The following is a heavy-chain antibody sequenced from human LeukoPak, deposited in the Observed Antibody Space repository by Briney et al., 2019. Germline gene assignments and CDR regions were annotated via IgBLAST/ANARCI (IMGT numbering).Heavy chain of an antibody. CDR1: EFTFSNYA. V-gene: IGHV3-23*01. Sequence: GGSLRLSCAAYEFTFSNYAMSWVRQAPGKGLEWVSAISGSGGSTYYADSVKGRFTISRDNSKNTLYLQMNSLRAEDTAVYYCAKVSAVAAPYYFDYWGQGTLVTVSS. D-gene: IGHD2-15*01. CDR2: ISGSGGST. CDR3: AKVSAVAAPYYFDY. J-gene: IGHJ4*02.